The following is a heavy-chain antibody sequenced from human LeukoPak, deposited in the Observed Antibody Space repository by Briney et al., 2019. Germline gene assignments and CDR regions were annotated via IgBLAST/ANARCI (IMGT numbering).Heavy chain of an antibody. CDR1: GFTFSSYW. J-gene: IGHJ4*02. Sequence: PGGSLRLSCAASGFTFSSYWMSWVRQAPGEGLEWVANIKQDGNEKYYVDSVKGRFTISRDNAKNSLYLQMNSLRAEDTAVYYCVRMGRYGDYDYWGQGTLVTVSS. V-gene: IGHV3-7*01. D-gene: IGHD4-17*01. CDR2: IKQDGNEK. CDR3: VRMGRYGDYDY.